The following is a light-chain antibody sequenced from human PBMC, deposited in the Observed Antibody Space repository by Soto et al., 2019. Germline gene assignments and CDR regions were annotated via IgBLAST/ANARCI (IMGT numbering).Light chain of an antibody. CDR1: SSDVGGYNY. CDR2: EVS. CDR3: SSYVGSNYLGV. Sequence: QSALTQPPSASGSPGQSVTISCTGTSSDVGGYNYVSWYQQHPGKAPKLTIYEVSKRPSGVPDRFSGSKSGNTASLTVSGLQAEDEADYYCSSYVGSNYLGVFGGGTKLTVL. J-gene: IGLJ3*02. V-gene: IGLV2-8*01.